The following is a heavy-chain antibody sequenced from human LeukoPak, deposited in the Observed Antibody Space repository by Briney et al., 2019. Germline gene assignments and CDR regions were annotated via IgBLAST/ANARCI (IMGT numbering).Heavy chain of an antibody. D-gene: IGHD2-2*01. CDR3: ATSSNAPGNH. CDR2: IKEDGSAQ. CDR1: GFTFSNYP. Sequence: PGRSLTLSCAASGFTFSNYPMHWVRQAPGKGLEWVANIKEDGSAQYYVGSVKGRFTISRDNAKNSLNLQMNSLRAEDTAVYYCATSSNAPGNHWGQGTLVTVSS. V-gene: IGHV3-7*01. J-gene: IGHJ5*02.